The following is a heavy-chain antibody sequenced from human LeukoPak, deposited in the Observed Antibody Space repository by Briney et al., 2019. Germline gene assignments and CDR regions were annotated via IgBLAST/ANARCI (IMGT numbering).Heavy chain of an antibody. V-gene: IGHV4-4*02. CDR2: IYGNGRT. CDR1: GGSIISTNW. J-gene: IGHJ4*02. CDR3: AGVRGGSNLDY. D-gene: IGHD2-15*01. Sequence: PSETLSLTCAVSGGSIISTNWWSWVRQPPGKGLEWIGEIYGNGRTNYNPSLRSRVTISVDKSKKQLSLKQSSVTAADTAVYYCAGVRGGSNLDYWGQGTRVTVSS.